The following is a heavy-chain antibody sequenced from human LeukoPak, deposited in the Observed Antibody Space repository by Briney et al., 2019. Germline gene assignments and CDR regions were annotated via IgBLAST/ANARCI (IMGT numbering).Heavy chain of an antibody. D-gene: IGHD2-2*01. CDR1: GYTFTGYY. J-gene: IGHJ4*02. CDR2: ISAYNGNT. Sequence: ASVKVSCKASGYTFTGYYMHWVRQAPGQGLEWMGWISAYNGNTNYAQKLQGRVTMTTDTSTSTAYMELRSLRSDDTAVYYCARDRGYCSSTSCSPELDYWGQGTLVTVSS. CDR3: ARDRGYCSSTSCSPELDY. V-gene: IGHV1-18*04.